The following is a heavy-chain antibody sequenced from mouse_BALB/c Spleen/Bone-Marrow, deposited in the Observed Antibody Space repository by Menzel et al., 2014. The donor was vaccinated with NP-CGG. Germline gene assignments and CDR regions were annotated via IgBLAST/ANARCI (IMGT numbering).Heavy chain of an antibody. V-gene: IGHV7-3*02. CDR1: GFTFTDYY. Sequence: EVKLVESGGGLAQPGGSLRLSCAPSGFTFTDYYMSWVRQPPGKALEWLGFSRNKANGYTTGYSASVKGRFTISRDNSQSILYLQMNTLRAEDSATYYCARDINYDIYWYFDVWGAGTTVTVSS. D-gene: IGHD2-4*01. CDR3: ARDINYDIYWYFDV. CDR2: SRNKANGYTT. J-gene: IGHJ1*01.